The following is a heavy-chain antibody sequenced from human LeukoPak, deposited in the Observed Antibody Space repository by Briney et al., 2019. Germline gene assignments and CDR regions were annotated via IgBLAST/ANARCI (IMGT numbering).Heavy chain of an antibody. CDR2: ISGNGDT. D-gene: IGHD4-17*01. CDR1: GFTFNYYA. J-gene: IGHJ3*02. V-gene: IGHV3-23*01. CDR3: ARDPNGDYIGTFDM. Sequence: GGSLRLSCAASGFTFNYYAMTWVRQAPGKGLEWVSAISGNGDTYYADSVKGRFAISRDNSKNVLYLQMNSLRAEDTAVYFCARDPNGDYIGTFDMWGRGTMVSVSS.